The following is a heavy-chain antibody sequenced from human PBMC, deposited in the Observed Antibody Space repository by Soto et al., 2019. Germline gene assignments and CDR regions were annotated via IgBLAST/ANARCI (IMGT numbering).Heavy chain of an antibody. D-gene: IGHD5-18*01. Sequence: GESLKISCKGSGYSFTSYWIGWVRQMPGKGLEWMGIIYPGDSDTRYSPSFQGQVTISADKSISTAYLQWSSLKASDTAMHYCARRGCRYGRSPGWFDPWGQGTLVTV. J-gene: IGHJ5*02. CDR1: GYSFTSYW. V-gene: IGHV5-51*01. CDR3: ARRGCRYGRSPGWFDP. CDR2: IYPGDSDT.